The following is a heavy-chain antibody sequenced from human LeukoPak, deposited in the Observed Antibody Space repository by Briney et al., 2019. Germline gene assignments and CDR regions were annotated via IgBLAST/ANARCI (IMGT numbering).Heavy chain of an antibody. CDR3: ARGGDHSSLDY. V-gene: IGHV4-34*01. Sequence: PSETLSLTCAVYGGSFSGYYWSWIRQPPGKGLEWIGEINHSGSTNYNPSLKSRVNISVDTPKNQFSLKLSSVTAADTAVYYCARGGDHSSLDYWGQGTLVTVSS. D-gene: IGHD6-19*01. CDR2: INHSGST. CDR1: GGSFSGYY. J-gene: IGHJ4*02.